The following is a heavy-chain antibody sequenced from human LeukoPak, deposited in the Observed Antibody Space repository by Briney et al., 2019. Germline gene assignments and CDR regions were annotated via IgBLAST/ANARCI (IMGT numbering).Heavy chain of an antibody. D-gene: IGHD6-19*01. V-gene: IGHV3-23*01. Sequence: GGSLRLSCPVSGFTLSSYAMSWVRQAPGKGLEWVSGISASGGSTYYADSVKGRFTLSRDISKNTLYLQMNSLRVDDTAVYYCAQYSSGWYSVYDFWGQGTLVTVSS. J-gene: IGHJ4*02. CDR3: AQYSSGWYSVYDF. CDR1: GFTLSSYA. CDR2: ISASGGST.